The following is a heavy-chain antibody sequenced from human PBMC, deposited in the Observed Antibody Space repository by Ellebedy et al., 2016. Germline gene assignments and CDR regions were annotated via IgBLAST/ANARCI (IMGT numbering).Heavy chain of an antibody. CDR3: ARDSSSFFGLDV. Sequence: GGSLRLSCAASGFTFSIYSMNWVRQAPGKGLEWVSYISRSSSYIHYADSVKGRFTISRDNAKNSLYLQMNSLRAEDTAVYYCARDSSSFFGLDVWGQGTAVSVSS. D-gene: IGHD6-13*01. CDR2: ISRSSSYI. V-gene: IGHV3-21*01. J-gene: IGHJ6*02. CDR1: GFTFSIYS.